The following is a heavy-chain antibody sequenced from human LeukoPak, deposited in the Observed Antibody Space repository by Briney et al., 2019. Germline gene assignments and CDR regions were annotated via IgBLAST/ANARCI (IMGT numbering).Heavy chain of an antibody. V-gene: IGHV1-46*03. CDR3: ARDSRGEYDYVWGSYRSPDY. CDR1: GYTFTSYY. J-gene: IGHJ4*02. CDR2: INPSGGST. D-gene: IGHD3-16*02. Sequence: ASVKVSCKASGYTFTSYYMHWVRQAPGQGLEWMGIINPSGGSTSYAQKFQGRVTMTRDTSTSTVYMELSSLRSEDTAVYYCARDSRGEYDYVWGSYRSPDYWGQGTLVTVPS.